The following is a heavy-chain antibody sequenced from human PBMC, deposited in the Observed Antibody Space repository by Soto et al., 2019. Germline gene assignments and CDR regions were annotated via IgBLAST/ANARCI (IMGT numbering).Heavy chain of an antibody. J-gene: IGHJ1*01. Sequence: SVKVSCKASGGTFSTYVFTWVRQAPGQGLEWMGGIIPMFGTANYAQKFQGRVTLIADESTSTVYMEVSSLRSEDTAVYYCARGSRDCSGGSCFPLPTAEYFRHWGQGTLVTVSS. CDR1: GGTFSTYV. CDR3: ARGSRDCSGGSCFPLPTAEYFRH. V-gene: IGHV1-69*13. D-gene: IGHD2-15*01. CDR2: IIPMFGTA.